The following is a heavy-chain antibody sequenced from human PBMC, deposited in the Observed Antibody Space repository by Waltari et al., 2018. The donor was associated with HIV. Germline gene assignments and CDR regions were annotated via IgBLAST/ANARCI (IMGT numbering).Heavy chain of an antibody. CDR3: ARDWTITATTRVDF. J-gene: IGHJ4*03. CDR1: GFIFNKFG. CDR2: IWYDGGNE. D-gene: IGHD1-20*01. Sequence: QVQLAESGGGVVQPGRSLRLSCVASGFIFNKFGFHWVRKKPGKGVEWVAAIWYDGGNEYYADSVKGRFTISRDNSKNTLYLQMNSLRAEDTAVYYCARDWTITATTRVDFWGPGTLVTVSS. V-gene: IGHV3-33*01.